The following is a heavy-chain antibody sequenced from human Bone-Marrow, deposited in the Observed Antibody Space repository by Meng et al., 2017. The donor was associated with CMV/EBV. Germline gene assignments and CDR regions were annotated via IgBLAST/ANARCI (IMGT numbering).Heavy chain of an antibody. CDR2: IIPIFGTA. CDR1: GYTFTSYY. D-gene: IGHD5-12*01. Sequence: SVKVSCKASGYTFTSYYMHWVRQAPGQGLEWMGGIIPIFGTANYAQKFQGRVTITTDESTSTAYMELSSLRSEDTAVYYCARATITGYFADWGQGNRVTGSS. J-gene: IGHJ4*02. V-gene: IGHV1-69*05. CDR3: ARATITGYFAD.